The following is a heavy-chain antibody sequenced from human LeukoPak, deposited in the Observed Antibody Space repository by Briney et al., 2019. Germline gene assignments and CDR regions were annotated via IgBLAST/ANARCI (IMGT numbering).Heavy chain of an antibody. D-gene: IGHD2-21*02. CDR3: SVTGQRPYYYYYMDV. Sequence: PSETLSLTCTVSGGSISSYYCTWIRQPPGKGLEWIGYIYYSGSTNYNPSLKSRVTISVDTSKNQFSLNLSSVTAADTAVYYCSVTGQRPYYYYYMDVWGKGTTVTISS. CDR2: IYYSGST. CDR1: GGSISSYY. V-gene: IGHV4-59*12. J-gene: IGHJ6*03.